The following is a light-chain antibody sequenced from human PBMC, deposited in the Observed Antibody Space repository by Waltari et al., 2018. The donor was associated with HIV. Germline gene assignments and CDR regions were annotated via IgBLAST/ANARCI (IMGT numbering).Light chain of an antibody. V-gene: IGLV2-14*01. CDR2: DVS. Sequence: QSALTPPASVSGSPGQSITISCTGTSSDVGGSNYVPWYQQHPGKAPKLMIYDVSNRPSGVSNRFSGSKSGNTASLTISGLQAEDEADYYCSSYTSSSTRVFGTGTKVTVL. CDR3: SSYTSSSTRV. J-gene: IGLJ1*01. CDR1: SSDVGGSNY.